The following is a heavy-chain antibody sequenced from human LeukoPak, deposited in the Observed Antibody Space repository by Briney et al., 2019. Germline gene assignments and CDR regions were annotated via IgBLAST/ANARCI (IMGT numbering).Heavy chain of an antibody. CDR2: INPNSGGT. D-gene: IGHD1-1*01. J-gene: IGHJ3*02. Sequence: ASVKVSCKASGYTFTGYYMHWVRQAPGQGLEWMGWINPNSGGTNSAQKFQGRVTMTRDTSVSTPYMELSRLRSDDTAVYYCARVAPTTRRHDVFNIWGQGTMVIVSS. CDR1: GYTFTGYY. V-gene: IGHV1-2*02. CDR3: ARVAPTTRRHDVFNI.